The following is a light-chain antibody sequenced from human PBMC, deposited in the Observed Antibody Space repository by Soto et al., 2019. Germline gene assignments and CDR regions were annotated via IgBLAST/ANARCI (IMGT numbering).Light chain of an antibody. J-gene: IGKJ2*01. V-gene: IGKV3-20*01. Sequence: EIVLTQSPGTLSLSPGERATLSCRASQSLRRNSLAWYQQKPGQAPRLLIYDASSRATGIPDRFSGSGSGTDFTLTITSLEPEDFAVYYCQQYYSAPYTFGQGTRLEIK. CDR1: QSLRRNS. CDR2: DAS. CDR3: QQYYSAPYT.